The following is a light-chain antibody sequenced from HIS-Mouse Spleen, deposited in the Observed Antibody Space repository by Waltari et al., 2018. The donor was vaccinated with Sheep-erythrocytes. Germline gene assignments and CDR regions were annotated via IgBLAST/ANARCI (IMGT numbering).Light chain of an antibody. CDR2: DAS. CDR1: QSVSSY. J-gene: IGKJ2*01. CDR3: QQRSNWYT. V-gene: IGKV3-11*01. Sequence: EIVLTQSPATLSLSPGERATLSWRASQSVSSYLAWYQQKPGQAPRLLTYDASNRATGIPARFSGSGSGTDFTLTISSLEPEDFAVYYCQQRSNWYTFGQGTKLEIK.